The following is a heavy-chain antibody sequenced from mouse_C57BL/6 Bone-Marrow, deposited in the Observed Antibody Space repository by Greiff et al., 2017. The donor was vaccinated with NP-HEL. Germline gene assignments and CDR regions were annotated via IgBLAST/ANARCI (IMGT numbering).Heavy chain of an antibody. D-gene: IGHD1-1*01. Sequence: VQLKESGPVLMKPGASVKMSCKASGYTFTDYYMNWVKQSHGKSLEWIGVINPYNGGTSYNQKFKGKATLTVDKSSSTAYMELNSLTSEDSAVYYCARYYAWDYWGQGTSVTVSS. CDR1: GYTFTDYY. V-gene: IGHV1-19*01. CDR2: INPYNGGT. J-gene: IGHJ4*01. CDR3: ARYYAWDY.